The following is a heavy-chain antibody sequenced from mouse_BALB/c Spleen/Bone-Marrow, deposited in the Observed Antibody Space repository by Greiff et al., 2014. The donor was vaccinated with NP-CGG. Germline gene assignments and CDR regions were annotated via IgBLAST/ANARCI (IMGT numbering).Heavy chain of an antibody. CDR1: GFDIKDTY. Sequence: VQLKESGAELVKPGASVKLSCTASGFDIKDTYMHWGKQRPEQGLEGIGRIDPANGNTKYDPKFQGKATITADTSSNTAYLQLSSLTSEDTAVYYCALYCYGSSGFAYWGQGTLVTVSA. D-gene: IGHD1-1*01. V-gene: IGHV14-3*02. CDR3: ALYCYGSSGFAY. CDR2: IDPANGNT. J-gene: IGHJ3*01.